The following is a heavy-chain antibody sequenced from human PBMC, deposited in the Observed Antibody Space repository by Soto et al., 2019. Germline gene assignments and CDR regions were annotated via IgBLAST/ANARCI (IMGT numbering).Heavy chain of an antibody. J-gene: IGHJ6*02. CDR1: RYIFTNYG. CDR2: ITTYNGNT. Sequence: QVQLVQSGVEVREPGASVKVSCKAVRYIFTNYGVSWVRQAPGQGHEWMGRITTYNGNTEYAQKSQGRVTMTTDASTRTPYVELGSLRSDATAIYYCARARTGYGMDVWGQGTTVTVSS. CDR3: ARARTGYGMDV. V-gene: IGHV1-18*01.